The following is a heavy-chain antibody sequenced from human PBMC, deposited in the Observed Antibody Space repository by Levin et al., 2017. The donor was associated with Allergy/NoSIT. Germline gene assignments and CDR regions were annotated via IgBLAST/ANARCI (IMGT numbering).Heavy chain of an antibody. D-gene: IGHD6-13*01. Sequence: GESLKISCAASGFTFSSYWMSWVRQAPGKGLEWVANIKQDGSEKYYVDSVKGRFTISRDNAKNSLYLQMNSLRAEDTAVYYCARESGYSSSWPLDYWGQGTLVTVSS. CDR2: IKQDGSEK. J-gene: IGHJ4*02. V-gene: IGHV3-7*01. CDR3: ARESGYSSSWPLDY. CDR1: GFTFSSYW.